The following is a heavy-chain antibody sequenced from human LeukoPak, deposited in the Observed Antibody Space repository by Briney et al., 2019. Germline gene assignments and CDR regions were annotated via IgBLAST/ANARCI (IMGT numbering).Heavy chain of an antibody. D-gene: IGHD3-22*01. CDR2: IRSKTYGGTT. J-gene: IGHJ4*02. CDR3: TYDSSGYSYYFDY. Sequence: PGGSLRLSCATSGFTFGDHAMTWVRQAPGKGLEWVGFIRSKTYGGTTDYAASVKGRFTISRDDSKSIAYLQMDSLKTEDTAVYYCTYDSSGYSYYFDYWGQGTLVTVS. CDR1: GFTFGDHA. V-gene: IGHV3-49*04.